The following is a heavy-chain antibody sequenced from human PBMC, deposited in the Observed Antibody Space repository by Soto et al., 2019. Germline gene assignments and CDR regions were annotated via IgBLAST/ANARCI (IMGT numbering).Heavy chain of an antibody. CDR3: DRLPPANWFDP. D-gene: IGHD2-2*01. CDR1: GGSISSGDYY. J-gene: IGHJ5*02. V-gene: IGHV4-30-4*01. Sequence: SETLSLTCTVSGGSISSGDYYWSWIRQPPGKGLEWIGYIYYSGSTYYNPSLKSRVTISVDTSKNQFSLKLSSVTAADTAVYYCDRLPPANWFDPWSQGTLVTVSS. CDR2: IYYSGST.